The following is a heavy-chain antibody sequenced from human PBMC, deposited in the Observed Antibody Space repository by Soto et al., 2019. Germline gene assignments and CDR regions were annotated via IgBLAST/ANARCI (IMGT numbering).Heavy chain of an antibody. Sequence: QVQLVQSGAEVKKPGASVKVSCKASGYTFTNYGISWVRQAPGQGLEWMGGISAYNGNTKYAQKFQGRVTMTTDTCTSTAYMELRSLRSDDTAVYYCARGVGSVSYYNQYNWFDPWGQGTLVTVSS. D-gene: IGHD3-10*01. CDR2: ISAYNGNT. J-gene: IGHJ5*02. CDR1: GYTFTNYG. V-gene: IGHV1-18*01. CDR3: ARGVGSVSYYNQYNWFDP.